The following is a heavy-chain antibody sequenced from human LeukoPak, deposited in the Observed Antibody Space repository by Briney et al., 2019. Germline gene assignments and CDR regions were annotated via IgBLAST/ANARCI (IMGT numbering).Heavy chain of an antibody. V-gene: IGHV1-2*06. Sequence: ASVKVSCKASGYTFTGYYMHWVRQAPGQGLEWMGRINPNSGGTNYAQKFQGRVTMTRDTSISTAYMELSRLRSDDTAVYYCARDTREGEYQLLFAYWGQGTLVTVSS. CDR3: ARDTREGEYQLLFAY. CDR2: INPNSGGT. D-gene: IGHD2-2*01. CDR1: GYTFTGYY. J-gene: IGHJ4*02.